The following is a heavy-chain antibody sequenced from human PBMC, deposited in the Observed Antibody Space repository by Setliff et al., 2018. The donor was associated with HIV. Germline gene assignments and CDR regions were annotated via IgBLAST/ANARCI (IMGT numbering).Heavy chain of an antibody. CDR3: ARGATITYYFDY. CDR2: INPSIVST. Sequence: ASVKVSCKASGYKFTRYYIHWVRQAPGQGLEWMGIINPSIVSTTYAQKFQGRVTITADESTSTAYMELSSLRSEDTAVYYCARGATITYYFDYWGQGTLVTVS. J-gene: IGHJ4*02. V-gene: IGHV1-46*01. D-gene: IGHD5-12*01. CDR1: GYKFTRYY.